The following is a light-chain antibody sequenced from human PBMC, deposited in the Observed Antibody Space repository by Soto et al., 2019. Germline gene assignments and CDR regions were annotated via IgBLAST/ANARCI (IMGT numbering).Light chain of an antibody. J-gene: IGLJ1*01. CDR2: EVS. V-gene: IGLV2-14*03. CDR1: TGDVGGYNY. CDR3: SSYTSTTTRV. Sequence: LTQPASASGSPGQSITISCTGTTGDVGGYNYVSWYQQHPGKGPKLMIYEVSNRPSGVSNRFSGSKSGNTASLTISGLQAEDEADYYCSSYTSTTTRVFGTGTKVTVL.